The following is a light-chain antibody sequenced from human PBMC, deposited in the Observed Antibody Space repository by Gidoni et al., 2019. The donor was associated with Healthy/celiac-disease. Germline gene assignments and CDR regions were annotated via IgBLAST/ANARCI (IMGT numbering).Light chain of an antibody. CDR3: QQYNSYSRDS. J-gene: IGKJ2*03. Sequence: DIQMTQSPSTLSASVGDRVTITCRASQSICSWLAWYQQKPGKAPKLLIYKASSLASGVPSRFSGSGSVTEFTLTISSLQPDDFATYYCQQYNSYSRDSFGQGTKLEIK. V-gene: IGKV1-5*03. CDR1: QSICSW. CDR2: KAS.